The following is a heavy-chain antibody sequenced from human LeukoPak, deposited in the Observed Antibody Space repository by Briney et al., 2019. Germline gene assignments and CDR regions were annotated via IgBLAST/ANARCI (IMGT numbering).Heavy chain of an antibody. CDR1: GYTFTSYY. J-gene: IGHJ5*02. CDR3: ARDQARYSATSTIDP. CDR2: INPSGGST. Sequence: GASVKVSCKASGYTFTSYYMHWVRQAPGQGLEWMGIINPSGGSTSYAQKFQGRVTMTRDTSTSTVYMELSSLRSEDTAVYYCARDQARYSATSTIDPWGQGTLVTVSP. V-gene: IGHV1-46*01. D-gene: IGHD1-1*01.